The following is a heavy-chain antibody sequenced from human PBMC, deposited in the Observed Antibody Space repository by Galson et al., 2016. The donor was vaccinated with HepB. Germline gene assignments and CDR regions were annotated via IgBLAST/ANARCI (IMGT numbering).Heavy chain of an antibody. V-gene: IGHV4-31*03. CDR1: GGSISSGGFY. CDR3: AREGNWNWHTYGMDV. CDR2: IYYSGST. Sequence: TLSLTCTVSGGSISSGGFYWSWIRQHPGKGLEWIGYIYYSGSTYYNPSLKSRVTTSVDTSKNQFSLKLSSMTAADTAVYYCAREGNWNWHTYGMDVWGKGTTVTVSS. J-gene: IGHJ6*04. D-gene: IGHD1-7*01.